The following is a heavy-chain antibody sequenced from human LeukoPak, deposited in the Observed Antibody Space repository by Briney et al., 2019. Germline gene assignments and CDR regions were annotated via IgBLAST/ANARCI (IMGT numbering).Heavy chain of an antibody. CDR3: ARDPGIMVRGSRRGYDGNYYYMDV. D-gene: IGHD3-10*01. J-gene: IGHJ6*03. Sequence: SETLSLTCNVSGGSIRGYYWSWIRQPPGKGLEWIGYIYSSGSTNYNPSLKSRVTMSVDTSKNQFSLKVSSVAAADTAVYYCARDPGIMVRGSRRGYDGNYYYMDVWGKGTTVTTSS. CDR2: IYSSGST. CDR1: GGSIRGYY. V-gene: IGHV4-59*01.